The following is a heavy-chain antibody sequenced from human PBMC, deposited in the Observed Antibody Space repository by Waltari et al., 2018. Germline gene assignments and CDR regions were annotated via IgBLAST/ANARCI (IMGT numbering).Heavy chain of an antibody. V-gene: IGHV4-34*01. CDR2: INHSGST. CDR3: ARGWKYDYTYWFDP. Sequence: QVQLQQWGAGLLKPSETLSLTCAVYGGSFSGYYWSWIRQPPGKGLEWIGEINHSGSTNDNPSLKSRVTISVDTSKNQFSLKLSSVTAADTAVYYCARGWKYDYTYWFDPWGQGTLVTVSS. D-gene: IGHD4-4*01. CDR1: GGSFSGYY. J-gene: IGHJ5*02.